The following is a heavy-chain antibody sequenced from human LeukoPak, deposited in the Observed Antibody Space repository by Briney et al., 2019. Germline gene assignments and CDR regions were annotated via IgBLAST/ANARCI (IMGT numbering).Heavy chain of an antibody. CDR3: ARADGYYYGMDV. D-gene: IGHD5-24*01. V-gene: IGHV4-61*10. Sequence: SETLSLTCTVSGGSISSGSDYWSWIRQPAGKGLEWIGHIYYSGSINYNPSLQSRVTISVDTSKNQFSLKLSSVTAADTAEYYCARADGYYYGMDVWGQGTSVTVSS. CDR2: IYYSGSI. J-gene: IGHJ6*02. CDR1: GGSISSGSDY.